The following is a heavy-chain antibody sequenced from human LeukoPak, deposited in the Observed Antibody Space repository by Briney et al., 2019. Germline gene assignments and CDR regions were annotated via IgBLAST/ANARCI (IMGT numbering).Heavy chain of an antibody. V-gene: IGHV3-7*01. CDR2: IKQDVREQ. Sequence: GGSLRLSCAASRFTFSSYWMSWLPPGPGNGLEWGVHIKQDVREQYYVDPVMGRFTIYRDNAKNSLYLQMNSLRAEDTGVYYCARDRDYYVSSGYYYLSDYWGQGTLVNVSS. CDR3: ARDRDYYVSSGYYYLSDY. CDR1: RFTFSSYW. D-gene: IGHD3-22*01. J-gene: IGHJ4*02.